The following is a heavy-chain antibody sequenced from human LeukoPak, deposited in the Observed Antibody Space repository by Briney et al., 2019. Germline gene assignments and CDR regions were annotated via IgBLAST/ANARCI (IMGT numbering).Heavy chain of an antibody. CDR3: AAVDYSSGWYYFDY. Sequence: SVKVSCKASGFTFISSAIQWVRQARGQRPEWIGWIVVGSGKTEYGQKFQDRVTISRDMSTTTAYMQLSNLRSEDTAVYYCAAVDYSSGWYYFDYWGQGTLVTVSS. D-gene: IGHD6-19*01. V-gene: IGHV1-58*02. CDR2: IVVGSGKT. J-gene: IGHJ4*02. CDR1: GFTFISSA.